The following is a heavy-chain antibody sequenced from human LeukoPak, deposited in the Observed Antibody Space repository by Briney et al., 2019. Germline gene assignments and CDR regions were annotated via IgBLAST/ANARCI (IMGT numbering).Heavy chain of an antibody. V-gene: IGHV4-59*08. CDR1: GGSISSYY. J-gene: IGHJ3*02. CDR2: IYYSGST. D-gene: IGHD6-19*01. Sequence: SETLSLTCTASGGSISSYYWSWIRQPPGKGLEWIGYIYYSGSTNYNPSLKSRVTISVDTSKNQFSLKLSSVTAADTAVYYCARIIAVAGPTYAFDIWGQGTMVTVSS. CDR3: ARIIAVAGPTYAFDI.